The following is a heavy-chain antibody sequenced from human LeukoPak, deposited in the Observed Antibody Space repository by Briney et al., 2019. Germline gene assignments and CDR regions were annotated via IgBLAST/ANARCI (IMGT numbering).Heavy chain of an antibody. CDR1: GYTFTGYY. D-gene: IGHD6-13*01. J-gene: IGHJ5*02. Sequence: ASVKVSYKASGYTFTGYYMHWVRQAPGQGLEWMGWINPNSGGTNYAQKFQGRVTMTRDTSISTAYMELSRLRSDDTAVYYCATPGTWGDWFDPWGQGTLVTVSS. CDR3: ATPGTWGDWFDP. CDR2: INPNSGGT. V-gene: IGHV1-2*02.